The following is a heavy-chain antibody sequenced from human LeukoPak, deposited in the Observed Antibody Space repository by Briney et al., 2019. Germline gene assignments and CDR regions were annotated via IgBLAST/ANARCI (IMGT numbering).Heavy chain of an antibody. CDR3: AKDPLIQLWSYDAFDI. CDR2: KNHDGSQK. V-gene: IGHV3-7*03. D-gene: IGHD5-18*01. J-gene: IGHJ3*02. CDR1: GFSFSSYW. Sequence: GGSLRLSCVASGFSFSSYWINWVPQAPGEGLEWGAHKNHDGSQKYYVDSVKGRFTISRDNSKNTLYLQMNSLRAEDTAVYYCAKDPLIQLWSYDAFDIWGQGTMVTVSS.